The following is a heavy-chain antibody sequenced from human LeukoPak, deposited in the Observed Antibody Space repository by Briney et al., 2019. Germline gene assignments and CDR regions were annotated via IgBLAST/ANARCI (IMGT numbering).Heavy chain of an antibody. D-gene: IGHD4/OR15-4a*01. V-gene: IGHV3-30*02. Sequence: GGSLRLSCAASAFTFSSYGMHWVRQAPGKGLEWVAFNRYDGSNKYYADSVKGRFTISRDNSKTTLYLQMNSLRAEDTAVYYCARRAGAYSHPYDYWGQGTLVTVSS. CDR1: AFTFSSYG. CDR3: ARRAGAYSHPYDY. J-gene: IGHJ4*02. CDR2: NRYDGSNK.